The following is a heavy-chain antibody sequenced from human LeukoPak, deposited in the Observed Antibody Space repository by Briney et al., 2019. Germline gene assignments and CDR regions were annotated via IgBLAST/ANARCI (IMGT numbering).Heavy chain of an antibody. J-gene: IGHJ4*02. CDR3: ARDRDGDYDY. CDR2: ISGFNGKT. D-gene: IGHD4-17*01. Sequence: ASVKVSCKASAYTFTNYSVSWIRRAPGQGLEWMGWISGFNGKTNYAQKLKGRVIVTTDKSTSTAYLELRSLRSDDTAVYYCARDRDGDYDYWGQGTLVTVSS. V-gene: IGHV1-18*01. CDR1: AYTFTNYS.